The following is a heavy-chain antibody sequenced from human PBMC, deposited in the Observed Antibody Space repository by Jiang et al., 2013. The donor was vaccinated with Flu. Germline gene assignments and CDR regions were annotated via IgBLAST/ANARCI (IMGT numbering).Heavy chain of an antibody. CDR2: SITVGAP. J-gene: IGHJ6*02. D-gene: IGHD1-7*01. V-gene: IGHV4-59*01. Sequence: SISSYYWSWIRQPQGRDWSGLGISITVGAPTTTLPSRVESPLSVDTSKNQFSLKLSSVTAADTAVYYCARDGELYGMDVWGQGTTVTVSS. CDR1: SISSYY. CDR3: ARDGELYGMDV.